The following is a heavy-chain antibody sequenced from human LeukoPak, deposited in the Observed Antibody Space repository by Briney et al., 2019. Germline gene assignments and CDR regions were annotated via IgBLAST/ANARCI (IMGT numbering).Heavy chain of an antibody. D-gene: IGHD6-13*01. J-gene: IGHJ4*02. CDR2: IWYDGSNK. CDR1: GFTFSSYG. Sequence: GGSLRLSCAASGFTFSSYGMHWVRQAPGKGLEWVAVIWYDGSNKYYADSVKGRFTISRDNSKNTLYLQMNGLRAEDTAVYYCARGDSSSWNNYFDYWGQGTLVTVSS. CDR3: ARGDSSSWNNYFDY. V-gene: IGHV3-33*01.